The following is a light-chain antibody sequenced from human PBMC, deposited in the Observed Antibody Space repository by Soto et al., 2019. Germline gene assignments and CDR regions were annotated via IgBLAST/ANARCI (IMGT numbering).Light chain of an antibody. CDR2: EVT. CDR3: CSYAGSTNV. J-gene: IGLJ1*01. Sequence: QSALTQPASVSESPGQSITISCTGTSSDVGSYKFVSWYQHQPGKAPKLMIYEVTKRPSGVSDRFSGSKSGNTASLTTSGLQADDEADYYCCSYAGSTNVFGTGTKVTVL. CDR1: SSDVGSYKF. V-gene: IGLV2-23*02.